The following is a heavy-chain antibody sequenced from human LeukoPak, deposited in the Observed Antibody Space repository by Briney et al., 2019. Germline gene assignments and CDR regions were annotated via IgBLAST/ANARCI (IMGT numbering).Heavy chain of an antibody. CDR3: ARNPIYSGYDRAIDP. CDR1: GFTFSSYS. V-gene: IGHV3-21*01. CDR2: ISSSSSYI. Sequence: PGGSLRLSCAASGFTFSSYSMNWVRQAPGKGLEWVSSISSSSSYIYYADSVKGRFTISRDNAKNSLYLQMNSLRAEDTAVYYCARNPIYSGYDRAIDPWGQGTLVTVSS. D-gene: IGHD5-12*01. J-gene: IGHJ5*02.